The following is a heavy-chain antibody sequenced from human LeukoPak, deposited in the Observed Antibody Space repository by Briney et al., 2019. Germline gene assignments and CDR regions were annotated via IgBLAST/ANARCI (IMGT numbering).Heavy chain of an antibody. CDR1: GGTFSSYA. J-gene: IGHJ6*03. CDR2: IIPIFGTA. V-gene: IGHV1-69*05. Sequence: SVKVSCKASGGTFSSYAISWVRQAPGQGLEWMGGIIPIFGTANYAQKFQGRVTITTDESTSTAYMELSSLRSEDTAVYYCARARPLYSSSSDYYYYYVDVWGKGTTVTVSS. D-gene: IGHD6-6*01. CDR3: ARARPLYSSSSDYYYYYVDV.